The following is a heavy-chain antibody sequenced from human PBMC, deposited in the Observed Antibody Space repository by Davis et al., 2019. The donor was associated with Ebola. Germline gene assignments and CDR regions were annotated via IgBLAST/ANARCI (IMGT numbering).Heavy chain of an antibody. D-gene: IGHD2-15*01. CDR3: ARSRGCSGGSCYFDY. V-gene: IGHV4-59*12. J-gene: IGHJ4*02. Sequence: SETLSLTCTVSGGSISSYYWSWIRQPPGKGLEWIAYIYYSGSTYYNPSLKSRVTISVDTSKNQFSLKLSSVTAADTAVYYCARSRGCSGGSCYFDYWGQGTLVTVSS. CDR2: IYYSGST. CDR1: GGSISSYY.